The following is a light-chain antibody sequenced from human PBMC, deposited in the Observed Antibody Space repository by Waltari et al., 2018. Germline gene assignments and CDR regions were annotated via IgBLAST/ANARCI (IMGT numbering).Light chain of an antibody. V-gene: IGLV1-44*01. Sequence: QSVLTQPPSASGTPGQRVTISCSGTSSNIGSKSVNWYQQLPGTAPKLLIYSNDQRPSVVPDRFSGSKSGTSASLAISGLQSEDEAVYYCAAWDDSLNGQNVFGTGTKVTVL. CDR2: SND. CDR3: AAWDDSLNGQNV. J-gene: IGLJ1*01. CDR1: SSNIGSKS.